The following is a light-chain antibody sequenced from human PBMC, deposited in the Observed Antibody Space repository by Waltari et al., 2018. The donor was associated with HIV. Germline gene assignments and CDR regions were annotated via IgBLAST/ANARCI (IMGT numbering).Light chain of an antibody. Sequence: QSVLTQPPSVSEAPRQRVTICCSGSSSNIGNNAVTWYQQLPGKPPKLLIYYDDLLASGVSDRFSGSKSGTSASLAISGLQSEDESDYYCAAWDDSLNGVVFGGGTKLTVL. V-gene: IGLV1-36*01. CDR1: SSNIGNNA. CDR2: YDD. J-gene: IGLJ2*01. CDR3: AAWDDSLNGVV.